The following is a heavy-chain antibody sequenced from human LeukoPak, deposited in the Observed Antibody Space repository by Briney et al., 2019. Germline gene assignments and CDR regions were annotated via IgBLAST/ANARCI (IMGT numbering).Heavy chain of an antibody. CDR2: IYYSGST. Sequence: SETLSLTCTVSGGSISSYYWSCIRQPPGKGLEWIGYIYYSGSTNYNPSLKSRVTISVDTSKNQFSLKLSSVTAADTAVYYCARDFGPYDSSGYFYYWGQGTLVTVSS. J-gene: IGHJ4*02. CDR3: ARDFGPYDSSGYFYY. D-gene: IGHD3-22*01. V-gene: IGHV4-59*01. CDR1: GGSISSYY.